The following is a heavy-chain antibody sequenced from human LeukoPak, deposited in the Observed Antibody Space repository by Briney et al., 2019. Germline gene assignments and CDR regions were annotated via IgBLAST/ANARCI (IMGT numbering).Heavy chain of an antibody. CDR3: ARVLRGRGYYFDY. Sequence: AGGSLRLSCTASGFTFSGYSMNWIRQAPGKGLEWVANIKQDGSEKYYVDSVKGRFTISRDNAKNSLYLQMNSLRAEDTAVYYCARVLRGRGYYFDYWGQGTLVTVSS. D-gene: IGHD2-15*01. CDR1: GFTFSGYS. CDR2: IKQDGSEK. V-gene: IGHV3-7*03. J-gene: IGHJ4*02.